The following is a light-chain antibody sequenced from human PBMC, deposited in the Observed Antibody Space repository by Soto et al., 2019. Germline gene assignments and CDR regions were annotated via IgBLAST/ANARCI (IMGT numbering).Light chain of an antibody. Sequence: DIQMTQSPSSLSASVGDRVTITFQASQDISNYLNWYQQKPGKAPKLLMYDASNLETGVPSRFSGSGSGTDFTFTISSLQPEDIATYYCQQYDNLLTFGGGTKVDI. CDR2: DAS. CDR1: QDISNY. V-gene: IGKV1-33*01. CDR3: QQYDNLLT. J-gene: IGKJ4*01.